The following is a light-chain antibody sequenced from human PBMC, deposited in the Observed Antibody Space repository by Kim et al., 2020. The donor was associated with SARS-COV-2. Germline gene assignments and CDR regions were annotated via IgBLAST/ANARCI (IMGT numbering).Light chain of an antibody. CDR3: PQYCTSLRK. V-gene: IGKV3-20*01. CDR1: QSVTSSY. CDR2: GAS. Sequence: EIVLTQSPGTLSLSPGERATLSCRASQSVTSSYLAWYQQKPGQAPRLLIYGASNRATGIPDRFSGSGSGTDFTLTISRLESEDFAVYYWPQYCTSLRKFGQGTKL. J-gene: IGKJ1*01.